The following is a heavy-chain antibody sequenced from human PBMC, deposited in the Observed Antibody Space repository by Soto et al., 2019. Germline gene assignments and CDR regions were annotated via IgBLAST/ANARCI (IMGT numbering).Heavy chain of an antibody. CDR1: GYTFTSYD. J-gene: IGHJ1*01. CDR2: MNPNSGNT. D-gene: IGHD1-26*01. V-gene: IGHV1-8*01. Sequence: QVQLVQSGAEVKKPGASVKVSCKASGYTFTSYDINWVRQATGQGLEWMGWMNPNSGNTGYAQKFQGRVTMTRNTSISTAYMELSSLRSEDTAVYYCARVRGSYTSSAEYFQHWGQGTLVTVSS. CDR3: ARVRGSYTSSAEYFQH.